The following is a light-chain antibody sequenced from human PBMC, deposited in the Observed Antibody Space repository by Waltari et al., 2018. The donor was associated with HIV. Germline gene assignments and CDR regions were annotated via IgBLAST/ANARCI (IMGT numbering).Light chain of an antibody. CDR2: RND. CDR3: VAWDDSLRGVL. Sequence: SVLTQPPSASGTPGQRVTISCSGSTSHIGSNYVFWYQHLPGTAPKLLIHRNDQRPSGVPDRFSASTSGTSASLAISGLRSEDEADYYCVAWDDSLRGVLFGGGTKVPVL. V-gene: IGLV1-47*01. CDR1: TSHIGSNY. J-gene: IGLJ2*01.